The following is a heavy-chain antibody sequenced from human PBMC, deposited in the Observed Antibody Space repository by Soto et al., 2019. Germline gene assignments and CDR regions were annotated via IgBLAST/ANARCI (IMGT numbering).Heavy chain of an antibody. V-gene: IGHV3-23*01. D-gene: IGHD3-10*01. J-gene: IGHJ4*02. CDR3: ARAPPGLLSCGEFSDY. Sequence: PGGSLRLSCAASGFTFSSYAMRWVRQAPGKGLEWVSAISGSGGSTYYADSVTGRVTISRDSYKNTLYVRMHSLRVEDTAVYYCARAPPGLLSCGEFSDYWGQGTLVTVSS. CDR1: GFTFSSYA. CDR2: ISGSGGST.